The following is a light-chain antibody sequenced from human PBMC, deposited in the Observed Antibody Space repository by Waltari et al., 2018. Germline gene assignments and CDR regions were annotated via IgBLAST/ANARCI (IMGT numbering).Light chain of an antibody. Sequence: QSALTQPASVSGSPGQSITISCTWTSSDVGGYNYVSWYQHHPGKAPKLIISDVSKRPSGVSDRFSGSKSGNTASLTISGLQTEDEADYYCNSWTTSSTLLFGGGTKVTVL. J-gene: IGLJ3*02. V-gene: IGLV2-14*03. CDR1: SSDVGGYNY. CDR3: NSWTTSSTLL. CDR2: DVS.